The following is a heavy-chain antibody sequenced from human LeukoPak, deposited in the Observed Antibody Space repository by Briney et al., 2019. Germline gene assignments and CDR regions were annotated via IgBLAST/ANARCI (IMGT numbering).Heavy chain of an antibody. CDR1: GFTFSSYE. CDR2: ISSSGSTI. Sequence: GGSLRLSYAASGFTFSSYEMNWVRQAPGKGLEWVSYISSSGSTIYYADSVKGRFTISRDNAKNSLYLQMNSLRAEDTAVYYCARDGPRDGYNSWGQGTLVTVSS. J-gene: IGHJ4*02. CDR3: ARDGPRDGYNS. V-gene: IGHV3-48*03. D-gene: IGHD5-24*01.